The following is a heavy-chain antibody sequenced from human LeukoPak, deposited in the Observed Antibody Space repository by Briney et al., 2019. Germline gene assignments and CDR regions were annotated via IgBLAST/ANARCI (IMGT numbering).Heavy chain of an antibody. CDR1: GFSISTFS. CDR3: ARDPATWYLDV. Sequence: TGRSLRLSCVVSGFSISTFSMTWVRQAPGKRLEWGSSISSSGSNIYYADSLRGRVTMSRDNAKDSLSLQMNSLKPEDTAVYYCARDPATWYLDVRGQGTTVTVSS. J-gene: IGHJ6*02. D-gene: IGHD5-24*01. CDR2: ISSSGSNI. V-gene: IGHV3-21*06.